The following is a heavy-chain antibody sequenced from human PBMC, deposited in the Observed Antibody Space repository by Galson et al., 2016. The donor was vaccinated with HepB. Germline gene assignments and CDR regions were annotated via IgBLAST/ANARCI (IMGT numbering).Heavy chain of an antibody. CDR1: GYIFTHYW. V-gene: IGHV5-51*01. CDR3: ARNSGDAYPATFDY. Sequence: QSGAEVTKPGESLKISCKGSGYIFTHYWIGWVRQMPGKGLEWMGIIYPGNSDTRYSPSFQGQVTISADKSISTAYLQWNSLKASDTAIYYCARNSGDAYPATFDYWGQGSLVTVSS. D-gene: IGHD1-26*01. J-gene: IGHJ4*02. CDR2: IYPGNSDT.